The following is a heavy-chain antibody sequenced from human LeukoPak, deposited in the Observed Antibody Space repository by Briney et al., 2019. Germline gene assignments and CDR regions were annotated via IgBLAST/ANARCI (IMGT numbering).Heavy chain of an antibody. CDR3: ARGYATAFDS. CDR1: RFTFSSFY. D-gene: IGHD2-2*01. J-gene: IGHJ4*02. V-gene: IGHV3-7*01. CDR2: INQDGSEK. Sequence: GGSLRLSCVASRFTFSSFYMNWVRQAPGKGLEWVANINQDGSEKYYVDSVEGRFTVSRDNAKNSLYLHMNSLRAEDTAVFYCARGYATAFDSWGQGALVTVSS.